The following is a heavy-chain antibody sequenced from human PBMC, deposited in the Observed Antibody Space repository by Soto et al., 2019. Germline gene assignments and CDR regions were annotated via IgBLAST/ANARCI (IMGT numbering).Heavy chain of an antibody. CDR1: GFSLTTGGVG. Sequence: QITLKESGPTLVKPTQTLTLTCTFSGFSLTTGGVGVGWIRQPPGKALEWLGVIYWDDEKRYNPSLKSRLTFVKXXSKKQVVLTMTNMDPVDTATYYCTHRGGGYNYDDFWGQGTLVTVSS. CDR2: IYWDDEK. CDR3: THRGGGYNYDDF. J-gene: IGHJ4*02. V-gene: IGHV2-5*02. D-gene: IGHD5-12*01.